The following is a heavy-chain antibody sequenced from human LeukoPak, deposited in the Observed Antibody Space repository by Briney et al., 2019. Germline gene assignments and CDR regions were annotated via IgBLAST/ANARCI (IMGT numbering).Heavy chain of an antibody. Sequence: HPWGSLRLPCSASGFTFSSYAMHWVRQAPGKGLEWVAVISYDGSNKYYADSVKGRFTISRDNSKNTLYLQMNSLRAEDTAVYYCARDGSEWLYPGYWGQGTLVTVSS. CDR3: ARDGSEWLYPGY. V-gene: IGHV3-30*04. CDR1: GFTFSSYA. D-gene: IGHD5-12*01. CDR2: ISYDGSNK. J-gene: IGHJ4*02.